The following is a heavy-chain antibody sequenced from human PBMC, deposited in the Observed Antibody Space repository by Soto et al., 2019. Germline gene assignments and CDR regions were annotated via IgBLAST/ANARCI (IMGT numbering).Heavy chain of an antibody. CDR1: GGTFSSYA. CDR3: ARDRRELLEDAFDI. D-gene: IGHD1-26*01. V-gene: IGHV1-69*06. J-gene: IGHJ3*02. Sequence: SVKVSCKASGGTFSSYAISWVRQAPGQGLEWMGGIIPIFGTANYAQKFQGRVTITADKSTSTAYMELSSLRSEDTAVYYCARDRRELLEDAFDIWGQGTMVTVSS. CDR2: IIPIFGTA.